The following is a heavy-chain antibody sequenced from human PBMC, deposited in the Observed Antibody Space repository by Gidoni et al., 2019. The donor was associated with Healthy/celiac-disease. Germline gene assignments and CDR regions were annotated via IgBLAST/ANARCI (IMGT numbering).Heavy chain of an antibody. CDR3: AREYPEGDGYSGSLDY. CDR1: GFTVSSNY. D-gene: IGHD5-18*01. V-gene: IGHV3-66*01. J-gene: IGHJ4*02. CDR2: IYSGGST. Sequence: EVQLVESGGGLGQPGGSLRLSCAASGFTVSSNYMSWVRQAPGKGLAWVSVIYSGGSTYYAYSVKGRFTISRDNSKNTLYLQMNSLGAEDTAVYYCAREYPEGDGYSGSLDYWGQGTLVTVSS.